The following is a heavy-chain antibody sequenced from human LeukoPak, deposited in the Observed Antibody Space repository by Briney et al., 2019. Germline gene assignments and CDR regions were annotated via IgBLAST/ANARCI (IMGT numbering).Heavy chain of an antibody. D-gene: IGHD3-3*01. CDR1: GFTFSSYA. CDR2: ISGSGGST. J-gene: IGHJ4*02. Sequence: GGSLRLSCAASGFTFSSYAMSWVRQAPGKGLEWVSAISGSGGSTYYADSVKGRFTISRDNSKDTLYLQMNNLRVEDTAVYYCVDAITIQYWGQGTLVTVSS. CDR3: VDAITIQY. V-gene: IGHV3-23*01.